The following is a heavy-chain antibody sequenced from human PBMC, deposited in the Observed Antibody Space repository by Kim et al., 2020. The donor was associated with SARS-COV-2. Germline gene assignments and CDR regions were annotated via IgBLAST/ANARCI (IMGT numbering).Heavy chain of an antibody. D-gene: IGHD3-3*01. CDR3: ARALTIFGILYGMDV. CDR1: GFTFSSYD. J-gene: IGHJ6*02. V-gene: IGHV3-13*04. CDR2: ICTAGDT. Sequence: GGSLRLSCAASGFTFSSYDMHWVRQATGKGLEWVSAICTAGDTYYPGSVKGRFTISRENAKNSLYLQMNSLRAGDTAVYYCARALTIFGILYGMDVWGQGNTVTVSS.